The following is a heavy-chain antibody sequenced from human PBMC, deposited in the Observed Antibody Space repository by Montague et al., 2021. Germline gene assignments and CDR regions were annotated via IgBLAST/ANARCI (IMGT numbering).Heavy chain of an antibody. J-gene: IGHJ4*02. CDR1: GDSINGWY. D-gene: IGHD3-22*01. Sequence: SETLSLTCSVSGDSINGWYWSWIRQPPGRGLEWIGSVFYSGATNYNPSLKSRVTMSADTSKNQVSLKMNSVTAADTAVYYCARQGFYESGGFFFWGLGALVTVSS. CDR3: ARQGFYESGGFFF. V-gene: IGHV4-59*01. CDR2: VFYSGAT.